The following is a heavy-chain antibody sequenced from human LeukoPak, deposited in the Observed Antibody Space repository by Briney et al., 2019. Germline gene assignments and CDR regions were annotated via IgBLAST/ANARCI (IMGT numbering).Heavy chain of an antibody. CDR3: AKDIQVMGIAAAGSWGVDY. J-gene: IGHJ4*02. Sequence: GGSLRLSCAASGFTFDDYAMHWVRQAPGKGLEWVSGISWSSGSIGYADSVKGRFTISRDNAKNSLYLQTNSLRAEDTALYYCAKDIQVMGIAAAGSWGVDYWGQGTLVTVSS. CDR1: GFTFDDYA. D-gene: IGHD6-13*01. CDR2: ISWSSGSI. V-gene: IGHV3-9*01.